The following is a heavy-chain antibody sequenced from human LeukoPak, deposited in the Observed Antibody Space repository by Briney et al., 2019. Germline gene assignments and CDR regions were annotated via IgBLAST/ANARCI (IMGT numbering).Heavy chain of an antibody. CDR2: INSDGSIT. J-gene: IGHJ4*02. V-gene: IGHV3-74*01. Sequence: GGSLRLSCAASGFTFSTYSMHWVRHTPGKGLVWVSRINSDGSITNYADSVKGRFTISRDNVNNTLYLQMNSLRAEDTAVYYCARPGGSGWYSWGQGTLGTVSS. CDR1: GFTFSTYS. D-gene: IGHD6-19*01. CDR3: ARPGGSGWYS.